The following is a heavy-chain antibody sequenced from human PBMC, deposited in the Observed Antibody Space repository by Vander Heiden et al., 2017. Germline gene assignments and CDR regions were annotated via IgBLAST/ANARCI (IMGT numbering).Heavy chain of an antibody. CDR1: GFTFSSYD. CDR2: IDTAGDT. D-gene: IGHD2-15*01. CDR3: ARGGLPDY. Sequence: EVQLVGSGGGLVQPGGSLRPSCAASGFTFSSYDMHWVRQATGKGLEWVSTIDTAGDTYYPGSVKGRFTISRENAKNSLYLQMNSLRAGDTAVYYCARGGLPDYWGQGTLVTVSS. J-gene: IGHJ4*02. V-gene: IGHV3-13*01.